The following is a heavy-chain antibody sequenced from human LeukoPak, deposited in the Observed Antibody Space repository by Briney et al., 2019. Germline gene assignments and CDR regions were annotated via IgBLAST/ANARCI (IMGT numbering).Heavy chain of an antibody. V-gene: IGHV4-30-4*01. Sequence: SQTLSLTCTVSGGSISSDNYYWSWIRQPPGKGLEWIGYIYYSGSTYYNPSLKSRVTISVDTSKNQFSLKLSSVTAADTAVYYCARKGIAAAFDYWGQGTLVTVSS. D-gene: IGHD6-13*01. J-gene: IGHJ4*02. CDR3: ARKGIAAAFDY. CDR2: IYYSGST. CDR1: GGSISSDNYY.